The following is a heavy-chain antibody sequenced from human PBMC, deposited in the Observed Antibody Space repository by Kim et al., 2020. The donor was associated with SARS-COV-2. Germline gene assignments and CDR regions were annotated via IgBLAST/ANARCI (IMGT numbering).Heavy chain of an antibody. Sequence: GGSLRLSCAASGFTVSSNYMSWVRQAPGKGLEWVSVIYSGGSTYYADSVKGRFTISRDNSKNTLYLQMNSLRAEDTAVYYCARVVSEEYYYYYMDVWGKGTTVTVSS. CDR3: ARVVSEEYYYYYMDV. J-gene: IGHJ6*03. V-gene: IGHV3-66*01. D-gene: IGHD2-2*01. CDR2: IYSGGST. CDR1: GFTVSSNY.